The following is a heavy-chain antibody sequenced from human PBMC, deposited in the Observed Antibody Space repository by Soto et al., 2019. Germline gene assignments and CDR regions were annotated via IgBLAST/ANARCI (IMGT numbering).Heavy chain of an antibody. Sequence: GGSLRLSCAASGFTFSSYWMHWVRQAPGKGLVWVSRINSDGSSTSYADSVKGRFTISRDNAKNTLYLQMNSLRAEDTAVYYCARTGYSSGWYYFDYWGQGALVTVSS. CDR1: GFTFSSYW. V-gene: IGHV3-74*01. D-gene: IGHD6-19*01. CDR2: INSDGSST. CDR3: ARTGYSSGWYYFDY. J-gene: IGHJ4*02.